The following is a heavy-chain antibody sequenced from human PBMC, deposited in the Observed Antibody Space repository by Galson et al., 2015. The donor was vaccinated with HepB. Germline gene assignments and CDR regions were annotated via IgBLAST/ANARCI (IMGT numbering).Heavy chain of an antibody. V-gene: IGHV3-74*01. CDR3: ARGPYIAAAPDY. CDR1: GFTFNNYW. D-gene: IGHD6-13*01. J-gene: IGHJ4*02. CDR2: INTDGSST. Sequence: SLRLSCAAAGFTFNNYWMHWVRQAPGKGLVWVSRINTDGSSTSYADSVKGRFTISRDNSKNTLYLQMNSLRAEDTAVYYCARGPYIAAAPDYWGQGTLVTVSS.